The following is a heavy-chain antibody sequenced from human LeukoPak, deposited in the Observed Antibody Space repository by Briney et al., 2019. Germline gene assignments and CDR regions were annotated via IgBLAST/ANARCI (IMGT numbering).Heavy chain of an antibody. J-gene: IGHJ4*02. CDR3: ATNVDIVATTDLGFDY. CDR1: GFTFSSYS. D-gene: IGHD5-12*01. Sequence: GGSLRLSCAASGFTFSSYSMNWVRQAPGKGLEWVSSISSSSSYIYYADSVKGRFTISRDNAKNSLYLHMNSLRAEDTAVYYCATNVDIVATTDLGFDYWGQGTLVTVSS. CDR2: ISSSSSYI. V-gene: IGHV3-21*01.